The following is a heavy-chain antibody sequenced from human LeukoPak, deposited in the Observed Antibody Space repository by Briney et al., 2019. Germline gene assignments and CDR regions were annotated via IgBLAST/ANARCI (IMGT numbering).Heavy chain of an antibody. CDR2: IYSGGSR. Sequence: GGSLRLSCAASGFTVSDNYMAWVRQTPGKGLEWVSVIYSGGSRQFADSVEGRFTMSRDNSKNTLYLQMNILRTEDTGVYYCARGYSGWYYFDYWGQGTLVTVSS. D-gene: IGHD6-19*01. CDR1: GFTVSDNY. J-gene: IGHJ4*02. CDR3: ARGYSGWYYFDY. V-gene: IGHV3-66*02.